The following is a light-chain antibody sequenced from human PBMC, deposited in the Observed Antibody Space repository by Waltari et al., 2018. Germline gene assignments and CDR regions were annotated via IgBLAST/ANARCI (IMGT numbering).Light chain of an antibody. CDR3: SSYTSSSAQVV. V-gene: IGLV2-14*01. Sequence: QSALTQPASVSGSPGQSITISCTATSSDVGGYNYVSWYQQHPGKAPKLMIYDVSNRPSGVSNRFSGSKSGNTASLTISGLQAEDEADYYCSSYTSSSAQVVFGGGTKLTVL. J-gene: IGLJ2*01. CDR1: SSDVGGYNY. CDR2: DVS.